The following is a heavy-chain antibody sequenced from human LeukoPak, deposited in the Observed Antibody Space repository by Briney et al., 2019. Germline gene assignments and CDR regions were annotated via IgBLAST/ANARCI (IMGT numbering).Heavy chain of an antibody. J-gene: IGHJ4*02. V-gene: IGHV1-2*02. Sequence: ASVKVSCKASGYTFTGYYMYWVRQAPGQGLEWMGWINPHTGGTNYAQKFQGRVTMTRDTSISTAYMELSRLRSDDTAVYYCAVCSGGSCLAVYWGQRSLVTVSS. D-gene: IGHD2-15*01. CDR3: AVCSGGSCLAVY. CDR1: GYTFTGYY. CDR2: INPHTGGT.